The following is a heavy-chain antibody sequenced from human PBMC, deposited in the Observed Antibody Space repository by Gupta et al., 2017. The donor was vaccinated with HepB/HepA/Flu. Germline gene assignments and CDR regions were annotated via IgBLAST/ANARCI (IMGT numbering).Heavy chain of an antibody. CDR3: AKASCEYGDYVEHFQN. V-gene: IGHV3-33*06. Sequence: QVQLVESGGGVVQPGTSLRLSCSASGFTFSSFAMHWVRQAPGKGLEWVAVIWYDGSDKSYADSVEGRFTISRDNSKNSVFLQMNSLRAEDTAVYYCAKASCEYGDYVEHFQNWGQGTLVTVSS. CDR2: IWYDGSDK. D-gene: IGHD4-17*01. J-gene: IGHJ1*01. CDR1: GFTFSSFA.